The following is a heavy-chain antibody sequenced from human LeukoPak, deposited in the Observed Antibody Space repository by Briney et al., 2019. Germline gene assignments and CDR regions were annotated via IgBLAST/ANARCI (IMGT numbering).Heavy chain of an antibody. CDR2: INHSGST. J-gene: IGHJ4*02. V-gene: IGHV4-34*01. CDR3: ARGARSTYYYDSSGPGRIDY. CDR1: GGSFSGYY. Sequence: SETLSLTCAVYGGSFSGYYWSWIRQPPGKGLEWIGEINHSGSTNYNPSLKSRVTISVDTSKNQFSLKLSSVTAADTAVYYCARGARSTYYYDSSGPGRIDYWGQGTLVTVSS. D-gene: IGHD3-22*01.